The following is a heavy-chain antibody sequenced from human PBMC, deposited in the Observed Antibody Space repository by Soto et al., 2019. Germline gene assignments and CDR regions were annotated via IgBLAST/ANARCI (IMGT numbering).Heavy chain of an antibody. CDR3: TRKKQYYDYVWGSYRYTNPYFDY. CDR1: GFTFGDYA. V-gene: IGHV3-49*04. CDR2: IRSKAYGGTT. D-gene: IGHD3-16*02. Sequence: PGGSLRLSCTASGFTFGDYAMSWVRQAPGKGLEWVGFIRSKAYGGTTEYAASVKGRSTISRDDSKSIAYLQMNSLKTEDTAVYYCTRKKQYYDYVWGSYRYTNPYFDYWGQGTLVTVSS. J-gene: IGHJ4*02.